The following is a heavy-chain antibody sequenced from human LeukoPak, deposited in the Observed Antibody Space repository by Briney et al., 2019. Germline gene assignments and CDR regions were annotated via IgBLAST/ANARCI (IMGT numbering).Heavy chain of an antibody. CDR3: ARSYYYDSSGDY. J-gene: IGHJ4*02. D-gene: IGHD3-22*01. CDR1: GFTFSSYG. V-gene: IGHV3-33*01. CDR2: IWYDGSNK. Sequence: PGGSLRLSCAASGFTFSSYGMHWVRQAPGKGLEWVAVIWYDGSNKYYADSVKGRFTISRDNSENTLYLQMNSLRAEDTAVYYCARSYYYDSSGDYWGQGTLVTVSS.